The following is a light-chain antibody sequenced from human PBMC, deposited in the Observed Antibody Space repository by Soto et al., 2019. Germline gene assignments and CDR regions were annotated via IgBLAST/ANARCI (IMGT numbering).Light chain of an antibody. CDR3: FSHRSGDSHV. V-gene: IGLV2-14*01. Sequence: QSVLTQPASVSGSPGQSITISCTGTSSDIGAYNYVSWYQQYPGKAPKLMIYGVTNRPSGVSNRFSGSKTGNTASLTISGLQAEDEADYYCFSHRSGDSHVFGTGTKAIVL. J-gene: IGLJ1*01. CDR1: SSDIGAYNY. CDR2: GVT.